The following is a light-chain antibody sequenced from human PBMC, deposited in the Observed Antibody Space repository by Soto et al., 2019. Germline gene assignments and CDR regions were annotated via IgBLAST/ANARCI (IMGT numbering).Light chain of an antibody. V-gene: IGKV3-20*01. CDR2: AAS. J-gene: IGKJ2*02. CDR3: QQYGTSRPCT. Sequence: ELVLTQSPGTLSLSPGERATLSCRASQSVSSSYLAWYQQKPGQAPRLLIYAASSRATGIPDRFSGSGSGTDFTLAISRLETEDFAVYFCQQYGTSRPCTFGQGTKLEIK. CDR1: QSVSSSY.